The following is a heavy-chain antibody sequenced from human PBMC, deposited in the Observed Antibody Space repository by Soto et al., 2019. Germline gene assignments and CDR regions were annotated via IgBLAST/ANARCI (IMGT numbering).Heavy chain of an antibody. Sequence: PGGSLRLSCAASGFTFINYFIRFFRQFPWEGLVWVSRMSGDGKTISYADSVKGRFTISRGNAKNTLYLQMNSLRVEDTAVYYCARTYVPGIAGFDPWGQGTLVTVSS. V-gene: IGHV3-74*01. CDR3: ARTYVPGIAGFDP. CDR2: MSGDGKTI. D-gene: IGHD1-1*01. J-gene: IGHJ5*02. CDR1: GFTFINYF.